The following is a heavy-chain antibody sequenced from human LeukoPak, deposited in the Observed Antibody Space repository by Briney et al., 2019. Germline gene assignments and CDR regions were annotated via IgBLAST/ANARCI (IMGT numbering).Heavy chain of an antibody. CDR3: AKVLRGLAYYGDYRD. V-gene: IGHV3-23*01. Sequence: PGGSLRLSCAASGFTFSSYAMSWVRRAPGKGLEWVSSISGNGGSTYYADSVKGRFTISRDNSRNTLYVQMKSLRAEDTAVYYCAKVLRGLAYYGDYRDWGQGTLVTVSS. J-gene: IGHJ4*02. D-gene: IGHD4-17*01. CDR1: GFTFSSYA. CDR2: ISGNGGST.